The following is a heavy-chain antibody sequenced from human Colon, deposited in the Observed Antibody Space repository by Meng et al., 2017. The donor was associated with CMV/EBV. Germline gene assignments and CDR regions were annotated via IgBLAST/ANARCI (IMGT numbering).Heavy chain of an antibody. V-gene: IGHV3-21*01. J-gene: IGHJ4*02. D-gene: IGHD1-26*01. CDR3: LTDPNWGAF. CDR1: EFIFKTYD. CDR2: IGRSGTDV. Sequence: EVQRVESGGAVVKPGESLRLSCAASEFIFKTYDMYWVRQAPGKGLEWVSSIGRSGTDVAYAAPVEGRFTISRDKNSLYLEMKSLRADDTAVYYCLTDPNWGAFWGQGTLVTSPQ.